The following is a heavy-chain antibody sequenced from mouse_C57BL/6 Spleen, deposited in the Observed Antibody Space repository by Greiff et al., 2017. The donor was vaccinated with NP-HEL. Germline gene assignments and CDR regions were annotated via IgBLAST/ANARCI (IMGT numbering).Heavy chain of an antibody. CDR3: ARGDDDPWFAY. CDR2: IYPGDGDT. V-gene: IGHV1-80*01. Sequence: VQLQQSGAELVKPGASVKISCKASGYAFSSYWMNWVKQRPGKGLEWIGQIYPGDGDTNYNGKFKGKATLTPDKSSSTAYMQLSILTSEDSAVYFCARGDDDPWFAYWGQGTLVTVSA. CDR1: GYAFSSYW. J-gene: IGHJ3*01.